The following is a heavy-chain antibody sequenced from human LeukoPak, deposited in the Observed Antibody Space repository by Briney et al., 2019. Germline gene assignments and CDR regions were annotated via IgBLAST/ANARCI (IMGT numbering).Heavy chain of an antibody. Sequence: PSETLSLTCTVSGGSISSYYWSWIRQPPGKGLEWIGYIYYSGSTNYNPSLKSRVTISVDTSKNQFSLELSSVTAADTAVYYCARGVRCSGGSCYPSDWFDPWGQGTLVTVSS. D-gene: IGHD2-15*01. CDR1: GGSISSYY. V-gene: IGHV4-59*01. J-gene: IGHJ5*02. CDR2: IYYSGST. CDR3: ARGVRCSGGSCYPSDWFDP.